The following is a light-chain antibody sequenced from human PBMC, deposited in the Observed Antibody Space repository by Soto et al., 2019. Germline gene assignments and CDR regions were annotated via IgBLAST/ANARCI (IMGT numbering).Light chain of an antibody. CDR2: EGN. Sequence: QSVLTQPASVSVSPGQSITSSCTGTSGDVDSHYVAWYQQHPNKAPKVLIYEGNNRPSGVSDRFSGSKSGNTASLTISGLQAEDEADYYCSSHTPNITLFGGGTKVTVL. CDR3: SSHTPNITL. V-gene: IGLV2-14*03. CDR1: SGDVDSHY. J-gene: IGLJ2*01.